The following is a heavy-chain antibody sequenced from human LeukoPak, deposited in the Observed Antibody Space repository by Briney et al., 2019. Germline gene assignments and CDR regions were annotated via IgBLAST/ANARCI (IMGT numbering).Heavy chain of an antibody. CDR2: IYPDDSDI. V-gene: IGHV5-51*01. Sequence: GESLKISCKGSGYSFTSYRIGWVRQMPGKGLEWMAIIYPDDSDIKYSPSFQGQVTISADKSISTAYLQWSSLKASDTAIYYCARSPRWTFFDYWGQGTLVTVSS. D-gene: IGHD1-1*01. CDR1: GYSFTSYR. CDR3: ARSPRWTFFDY. J-gene: IGHJ4*02.